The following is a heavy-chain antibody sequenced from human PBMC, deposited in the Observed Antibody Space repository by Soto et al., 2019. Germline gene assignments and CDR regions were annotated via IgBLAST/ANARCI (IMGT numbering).Heavy chain of an antibody. J-gene: IGHJ6*03. D-gene: IGHD3-3*01. V-gene: IGHV1-18*01. CDR1: GYTFTSYG. Sequence: ASVKVSCKASGYTFTSYGISWVRQAPGQGLEWMGWISAYNGNTNYAQKLQGRVTMTTDTSTSTAYMELRSLRSDDTAVYYCARVSGTYYDFWSGYYSNLHNNYYYMDVWGKGTTVTVSS. CDR2: ISAYNGNT. CDR3: ARVSGTYYDFWSGYYSNLHNNYYYMDV.